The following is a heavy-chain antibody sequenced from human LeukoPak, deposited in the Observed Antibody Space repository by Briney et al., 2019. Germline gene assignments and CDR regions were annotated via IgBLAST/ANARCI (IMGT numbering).Heavy chain of an antibody. CDR2: ISGSGATT. J-gene: IGHJ3*01. D-gene: IGHD6-19*01. CDR1: GFPFRSYP. V-gene: IGHV3-23*01. Sequence: PGGSLRLSCAASGFPFRSYPMSWVREAPGEGLEWVSGISGSGATTYQADSVKGRFTISRDNSKNTIFLQMNSLRGEDTAVYSCTKRLGSGSIPEAFDVWGQGTMVTV. CDR3: TKRLGSGSIPEAFDV.